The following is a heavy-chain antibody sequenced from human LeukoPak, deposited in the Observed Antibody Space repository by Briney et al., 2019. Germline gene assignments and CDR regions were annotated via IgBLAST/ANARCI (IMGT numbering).Heavy chain of an antibody. CDR1: GGSISGYY. Sequence: SETLSLTCTVSGGSISGYYWSWMRQPPGKGLEWIGYKYDSGSSNLNPSLKSRVTISVDTSKNQFSLKLSSVTAADTAVYYCARALARYCSSTSCYRGGFDPWGQGTLVTVSS. CDR2: KYDSGSS. J-gene: IGHJ5*02. CDR3: ARALARYCSSTSCYRGGFDP. D-gene: IGHD2-2*01. V-gene: IGHV4-59*08.